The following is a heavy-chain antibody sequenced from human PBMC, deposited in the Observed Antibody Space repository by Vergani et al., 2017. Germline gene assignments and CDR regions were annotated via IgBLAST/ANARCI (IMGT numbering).Heavy chain of an antibody. D-gene: IGHD1-26*01. V-gene: IGHV1-69*06. Sequence: QVQLVQSGAEVKKPGSSVKVSCKASGGTFSSYAISWVRQAPGQGLEWMGGIIPIFGTANYAQKLQGRVTMTTDTSTSTAYMELRSLRSDDTAVYYCARSLVGATRPFDYWGQGTLVTVSS. CDR2: IIPIFGTA. J-gene: IGHJ4*02. CDR3: ARSLVGATRPFDY. CDR1: GGTFSSYA.